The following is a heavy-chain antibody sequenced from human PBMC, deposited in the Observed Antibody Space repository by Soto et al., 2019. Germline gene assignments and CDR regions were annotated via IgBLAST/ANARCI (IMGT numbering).Heavy chain of an antibody. V-gene: IGHV4-30-4*01. CDR2: IPSRGRP. J-gene: IGHJ5*02. Sequence: SETLSLTCSVSGASIAGGSYYWSWVRQPPGKGLEWIGYIPSRGRPFYNPSLTSRGTISADSSKNQLSLQLTSVTAADTAVYYCVRDQYSGYDFAPWGQGHLVTAPQ. CDR3: VRDQYSGYDFAP. D-gene: IGHD5-12*01. CDR1: GASIAGGSYY.